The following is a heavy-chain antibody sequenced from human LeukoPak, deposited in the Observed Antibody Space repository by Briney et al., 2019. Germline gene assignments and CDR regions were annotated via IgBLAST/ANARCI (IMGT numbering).Heavy chain of an antibody. J-gene: IGHJ5*02. CDR1: GFTFSSYE. D-gene: IGHD2-15*01. CDR3: AKGFVVVVSATQSSWFDP. CDR2: ISSSGSTI. Sequence: PGGSQTLSCAASGFTFSSYEMNWVRQAPGKGLEWVSYISSSGSTIYYADSVKGRFTISRDNAKNTLYLQMNSLRAEDTAVYYCAKGFVVVVSATQSSWFDPWGQGTLVTVSS. V-gene: IGHV3-48*03.